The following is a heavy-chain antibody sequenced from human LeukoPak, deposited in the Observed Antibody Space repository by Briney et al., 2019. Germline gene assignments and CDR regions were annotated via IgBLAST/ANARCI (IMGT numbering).Heavy chain of an antibody. CDR2: IFGSGGSP. V-gene: IGHV3-23*01. CDR3: GKTTVGYSSGQKPAWPVDY. Sequence: GGSLRLSCEASGFTFGSHAMYSVRQAPGKGLEWVAGIFGSGGSPHYADSVKGRFTISRDNSRNTVYLQIHSLRADDTAVYYCGKTTVGYSSGQKPAWPVDYWGQGTLVTVSS. CDR1: GFTFGSHA. D-gene: IGHD5-18*01. J-gene: IGHJ4*02.